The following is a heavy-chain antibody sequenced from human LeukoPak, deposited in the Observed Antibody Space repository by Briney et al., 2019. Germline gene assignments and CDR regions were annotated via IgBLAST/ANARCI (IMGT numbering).Heavy chain of an antibody. Sequence: SETLSLTCAVYGGSFSGYYWSWIRQPPGKGLEWIGEINHSGSTNYNPSLKSRVTISVDTSKNQFPLKLSSVTAADTAVYYCARGYCSGGSCYYYYGMDVWGKGTTVTVSS. J-gene: IGHJ6*04. V-gene: IGHV4-34*01. CDR1: GGSFSGYY. CDR3: ARGYCSGGSCYYYYGMDV. D-gene: IGHD2-15*01. CDR2: INHSGST.